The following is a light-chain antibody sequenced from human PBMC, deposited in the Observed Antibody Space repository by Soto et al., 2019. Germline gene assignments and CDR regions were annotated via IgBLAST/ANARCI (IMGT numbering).Light chain of an antibody. CDR2: GAS. CDR3: QQYGSSRT. Sequence: EIVLTQSPGTLSLSPGERATLSCRASQSVSSSYLAWYQQKPGQAPRLLIYGASSRATGIPGRFSGSGSGTDFTITISRLEPEDFAVYYCQQYGSSRTFGQGTKLEIK. V-gene: IGKV3-20*01. CDR1: QSVSSSY. J-gene: IGKJ2*01.